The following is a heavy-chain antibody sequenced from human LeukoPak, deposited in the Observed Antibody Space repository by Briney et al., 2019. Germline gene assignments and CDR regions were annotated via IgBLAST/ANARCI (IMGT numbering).Heavy chain of an antibody. J-gene: IGHJ3*02. V-gene: IGHV3-7*03. Sequence: GGSLRLSCAASGFTFSSDWMSWVRQAPGKGLECVARIKHDGSAKYYVDSVKGRFTISRDNSKNTLYLEMDSLRAEDTAVYYCAKGKRRQRADDAFDIWGQGTLVTVSS. CDR3: AKGKRRQRADDAFDI. CDR2: IKHDGSAK. CDR1: GFTFSSDW.